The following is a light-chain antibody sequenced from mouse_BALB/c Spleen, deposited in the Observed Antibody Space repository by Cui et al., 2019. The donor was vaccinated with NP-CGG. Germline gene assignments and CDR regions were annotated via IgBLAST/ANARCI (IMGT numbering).Light chain of an antibody. J-gene: IGLJ3*01. CDR2: DTK. V-gene: IGLV1*01. CDR3: II. CDR1: TGTLTTSNY. Sequence: QAVVTQDSALTTSPGETVTLTCRSSTGTLTTSNYPNWVQEKPEHLFTGLISDTKNRAPGFPARFSGSLIGEKAALTITGAQTEDEAIYFPIIFGSGTKVTVL.